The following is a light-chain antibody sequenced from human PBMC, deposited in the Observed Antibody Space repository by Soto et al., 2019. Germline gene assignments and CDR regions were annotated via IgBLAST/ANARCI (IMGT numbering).Light chain of an antibody. V-gene: IGLV3-21*02. J-gene: IGLJ2*01. CDR3: QVWDSSSDHVV. Sequence: SYELTQPPSVSVAPGQTARITCGGTNIGSKSVHWYQQKPRQAPVLVVYDDSDRPSGIPERFSGSNSGNTATLTISSVEAGDEDDYYCQVWDSSSDHVVFGGGTKLTVL. CDR1: NIGSKS. CDR2: DDS.